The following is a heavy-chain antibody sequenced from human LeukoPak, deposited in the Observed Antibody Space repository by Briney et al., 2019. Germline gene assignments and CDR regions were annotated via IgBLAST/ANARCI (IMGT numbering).Heavy chain of an antibody. CDR2: INPNAGGT. V-gene: IGHV1-2*06. J-gene: IGHJ6*03. CDR1: GYTFTAYY. Sequence: ASVKVSCKVAGYTFTAYYMHWVRQAPGQGLEWMGRINPNAGGTNYAQNFQGRVTMTRDTSSSTAYMELSRLTSDDTAVYYCARDSITFRGDDYWYMDVWGKGTTVTVSS. CDR3: ARDSITFRGDDYWYMDV. D-gene: IGHD3-16*01.